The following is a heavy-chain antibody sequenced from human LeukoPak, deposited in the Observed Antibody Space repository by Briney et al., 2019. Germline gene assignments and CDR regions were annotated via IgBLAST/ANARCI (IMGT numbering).Heavy chain of an antibody. CDR2: IYHSGST. J-gene: IGHJ6*03. Sequence: SETLSLTCTVSGYSISSGYYWGWIRQPPGKGLEWIGSIYHSGSTYYNPSLKSRVTISVDTSKNQFSLKLSSVTAADTAVYYCARDRRVISDILTGYYRTEYYYYTDVWGEGTTVTVSS. D-gene: IGHD3-9*01. CDR3: ARDRRVISDILTGYYRTEYYYYTDV. CDR1: GYSISSGYY. V-gene: IGHV4-38-2*02.